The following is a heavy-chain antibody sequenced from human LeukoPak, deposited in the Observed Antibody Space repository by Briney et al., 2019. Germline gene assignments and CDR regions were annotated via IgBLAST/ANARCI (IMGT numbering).Heavy chain of an antibody. CDR3: ARVNYYGSGSSGWFDP. D-gene: IGHD3-10*01. CDR1: GYSFTSYW. V-gene: IGHV5-51*01. Sequence: GESLKISCKGPGYSFTSYWIGWVRQMPGKGLEWMGIIYPGDSDTRYSPSFQGQVTISADKSISTAYLQWSSLRASDTAMYYCARVNYYGSGSSGWFDPWGQGTLVTVSS. J-gene: IGHJ5*02. CDR2: IYPGDSDT.